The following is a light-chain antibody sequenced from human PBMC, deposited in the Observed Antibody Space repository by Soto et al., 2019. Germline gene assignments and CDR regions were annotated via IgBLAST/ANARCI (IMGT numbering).Light chain of an antibody. Sequence: DVQMTQSPSSLSASVGDRVTITCRASQTIGANLNWYRQKPGKAPTLLIYDATTLQSGVPSRFSGLGSWTDFTLTITSLQPEDSATYVCQQSYTTVYTFGLGTKVEIK. J-gene: IGKJ2*01. CDR3: QQSYTTVYT. CDR1: QTIGAN. V-gene: IGKV1-39*01. CDR2: DAT.